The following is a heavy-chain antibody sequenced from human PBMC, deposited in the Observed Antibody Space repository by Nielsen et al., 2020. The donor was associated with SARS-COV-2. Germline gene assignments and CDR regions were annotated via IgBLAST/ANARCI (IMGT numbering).Heavy chain of an antibody. CDR1: GGSISSSSYY. V-gene: IGHV4-39*01. J-gene: IGHJ6*02. CDR2: IYYSGST. CDR3: ARHGPMGPDGYKNYYYYYGMDV. Sequence: SETLSLTCTVSGGSISSSSYYWGWIRQPPGKGLEWIGSIYYSGSTYYNPSLKSRVTISVDTSKNQFSLKLSSVTAADTAVYYCARHGPMGPDGYKNYYYYYGMDVWGQGTTVTVSS. D-gene: IGHD5-24*01.